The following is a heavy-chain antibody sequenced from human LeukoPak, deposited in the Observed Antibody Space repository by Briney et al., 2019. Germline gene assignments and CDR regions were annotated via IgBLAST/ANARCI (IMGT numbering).Heavy chain of an antibody. J-gene: IGHJ5*02. V-gene: IGHV1-46*01. D-gene: IGHD2-2*01. CDR2: INPSGGST. CDR1: GYTFTSYY. CDR3: ARASPRTDIVVVPAAPFDP. Sequence: GASVKVSCKASGYTFTSYYMHWVRQAPGQGLEWMGIINPSGGSTSYAQNFQGSVTMTRDMSTSTVYMEMSSLRSEDTAVYYCARASPRTDIVVVPAAPFDPWGQGTLFTVSS.